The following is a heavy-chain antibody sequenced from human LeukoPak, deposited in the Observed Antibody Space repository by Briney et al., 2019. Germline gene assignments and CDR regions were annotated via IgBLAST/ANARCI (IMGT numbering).Heavy chain of an antibody. Sequence: GSLRLSCAASGFTFSSYSMNWVRQAPGKGLEWVSSISSSSSYIYYADSVKGRFTISRDNAKNSLYLQMNSLRAEDTAVYYCARPPWGSGSFGYYYGMDVWGKGTTVTVSS. CDR1: GFTFSSYS. V-gene: IGHV3-21*01. D-gene: IGHD3-10*01. CDR2: ISSSSSYI. J-gene: IGHJ6*04. CDR3: ARPPWGSGSFGYYYGMDV.